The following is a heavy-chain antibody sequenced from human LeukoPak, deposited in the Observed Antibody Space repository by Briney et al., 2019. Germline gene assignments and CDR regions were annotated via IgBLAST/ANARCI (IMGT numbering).Heavy chain of an antibody. Sequence: GGSLRLSCAASGFTFSSYSMNWVRQAPGKGLEWVSSISSSSSYIYYADSVKGRFTISRDNAKNSLYLPMNSLRAEDTAVYYCARDSGGYYDSSTYFDIWGQGTMVTVSS. CDR1: GFTFSSYS. D-gene: IGHD3-22*01. J-gene: IGHJ3*02. V-gene: IGHV3-21*01. CDR3: ARDSGGYYDSSTYFDI. CDR2: ISSSSSYI.